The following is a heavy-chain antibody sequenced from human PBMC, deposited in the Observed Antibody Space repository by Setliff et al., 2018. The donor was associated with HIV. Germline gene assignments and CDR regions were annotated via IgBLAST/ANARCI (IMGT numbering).Heavy chain of an antibody. CDR1: GGSFTDIGGSFTDYY. Sequence: PSETLSLTCAVFGGSFTDIGGSFTDYYWIWIRQPPGKGLEWIGEINHSGSTHYNPSLKSRFTISVDTSTNKFSLKLSSVTAADTAVYYCARLRGLNLEPLDYWGQGTLVTVSS. CDR3: ARLRGLNLEPLDY. D-gene: IGHD1-1*01. V-gene: IGHV4-34*01. J-gene: IGHJ4*02. CDR2: INHSGST.